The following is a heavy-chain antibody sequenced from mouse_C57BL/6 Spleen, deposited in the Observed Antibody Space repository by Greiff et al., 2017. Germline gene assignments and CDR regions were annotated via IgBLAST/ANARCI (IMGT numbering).Heavy chain of an antibody. CDR2: INPGSGGT. V-gene: IGHV1-54*01. J-gene: IGHJ2*01. Sequence: QVQLQQSGAELVRPGTSVKVSCKASGYAFTNYLIEWVKQRPGQGLEWIGVINPGSGGTNYNEKFKGKATLTADKSSSTAYMQLSSLTSEDSAVYFCAYHEGYWGQGTTLTVSS. D-gene: IGHD5-5*01. CDR3: AYHEGY. CDR1: GYAFTNYL.